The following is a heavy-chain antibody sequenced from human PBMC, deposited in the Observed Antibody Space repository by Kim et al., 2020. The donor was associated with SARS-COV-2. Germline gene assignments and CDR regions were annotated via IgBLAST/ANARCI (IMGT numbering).Heavy chain of an antibody. CDR1: GFTFSSYA. Sequence: GGSLRLSCAASGFTFSSYAMHWVRQAPGKGLEWVAVISYDGSNKYYADSVKGRFTISRDNSKNTLYLQMNSLRAEDTAVYYCATHSSSSPGDFQHWGQGTLVTVSS. V-gene: IGHV3-30-3*01. D-gene: IGHD6-6*01. CDR3: ATHSSSSPGDFQH. CDR2: ISYDGSNK. J-gene: IGHJ1*01.